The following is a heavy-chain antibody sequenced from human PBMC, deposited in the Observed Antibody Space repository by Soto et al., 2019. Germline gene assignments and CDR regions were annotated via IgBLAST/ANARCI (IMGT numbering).Heavy chain of an antibody. Sequence: SVKVSCKASGDTFSSYAISWVRQAPGQGLEWMGGIIPIFGTANYAQKFQGRVTITADESTRTAYMELSSLRSEDTAVYYCARGGADYDFWSCPNWFDPWGQGTLVTVSS. CDR2: IIPIFGTA. J-gene: IGHJ5*02. D-gene: IGHD3-3*01. CDR1: GDTFSSYA. CDR3: ARGGADYDFWSCPNWFDP. V-gene: IGHV1-69*13.